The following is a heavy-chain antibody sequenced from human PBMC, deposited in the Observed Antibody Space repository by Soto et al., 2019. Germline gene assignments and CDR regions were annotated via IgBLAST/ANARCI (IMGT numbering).Heavy chain of an antibody. Sequence: QPGGSLRLSCAASGFTFSSYAMSWVRQAPGKGLEWVSAISGSGGSTYYADSVKGRFTISRDNSKNTLYLQMNSLRAEDTAVYYCAKDQSSGIAAADKHAPEYYFDYWGQGTLVTVSS. V-gene: IGHV3-23*01. CDR3: AKDQSSGIAAADKHAPEYYFDY. J-gene: IGHJ4*02. CDR1: GFTFSSYA. D-gene: IGHD6-13*01. CDR2: ISGSGGST.